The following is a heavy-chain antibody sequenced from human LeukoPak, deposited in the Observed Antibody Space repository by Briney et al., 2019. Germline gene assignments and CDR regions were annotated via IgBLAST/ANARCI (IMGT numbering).Heavy chain of an antibody. CDR2: ISYSGST. V-gene: IGHV4-59*01. CDR1: GGSISSYY. J-gene: IGHJ5*01. Sequence: SETLSLTCTVSGGSISSYYWSWIRQPPGKGLEWIGYISYSGSTNYNPSLKSRVTISVDTSKNQFSLKLTSVTAADTAVYYCARVGYGSGSTFDFWGQGTLVTVSS. CDR3: ARVGYGSGSTFDF. D-gene: IGHD3-10*01.